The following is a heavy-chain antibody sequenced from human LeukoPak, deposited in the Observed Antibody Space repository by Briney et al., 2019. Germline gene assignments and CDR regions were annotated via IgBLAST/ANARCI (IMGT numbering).Heavy chain of an antibody. V-gene: IGHV3-53*01. D-gene: IGHD2-21*02. CDR1: GLTVSSDY. Sequence: GGSLRLSCAASGLTVSSDYMSWVRQAPRKGLEWVSVIYRDGSTYYTNSVKGRFTISRDSSENTLYLQMNSLRAEDTAVYYCARGGGAYCGIDCHRTFDYWGQGTLVTVS. CDR2: IYRDGST. CDR3: ARGGGAYCGIDCHRTFDY. J-gene: IGHJ4*02.